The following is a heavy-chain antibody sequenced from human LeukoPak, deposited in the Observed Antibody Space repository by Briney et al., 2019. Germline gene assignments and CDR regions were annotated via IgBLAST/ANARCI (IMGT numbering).Heavy chain of an antibody. V-gene: IGHV3-23*01. CDR1: GFTFSSYA. Sequence: PGGSLRLSCAASGFTFSSYAMRWVRQAPGKGLEWVSAISGSGGSTYYADSVKGRFTISRDNSKNTLYLQMNSLRAEDTAVYYCAKERVSGNHLLRSYPSDYYGMDVWGQGTTVTVSS. CDR3: AKERVSGNHLLRSYPSDYYGMDV. CDR2: ISGSGGST. J-gene: IGHJ6*02. D-gene: IGHD4-23*01.